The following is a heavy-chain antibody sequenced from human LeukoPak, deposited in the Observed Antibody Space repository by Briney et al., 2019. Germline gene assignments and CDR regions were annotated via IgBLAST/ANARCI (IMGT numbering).Heavy chain of an antibody. CDR2: IKQDGSEK. J-gene: IGHJ4*02. Sequence: ETLSLTCTVSGGSISSSSYYWGWIRQPPGKGLEWVANIKQDGSEKYYVDSVKGRFTISRDNAKNSLYLQMNSLRAEDTAVYYCAKDLEPLEGWYSSGHDYWGQGTLVTVSS. V-gene: IGHV3-7*01. CDR3: AKDLEPLEGWYSSGHDY. CDR1: GGSISSSSYY. D-gene: IGHD6-19*01.